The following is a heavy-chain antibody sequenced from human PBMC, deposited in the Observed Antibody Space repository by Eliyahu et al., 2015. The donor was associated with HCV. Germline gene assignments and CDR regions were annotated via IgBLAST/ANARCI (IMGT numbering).Heavy chain of an antibody. J-gene: IGHJ6*02. V-gene: IGHV4-59*02. CDR3: AGERNIGAQEGMDV. D-gene: IGHD6-13*01. CDR2: IYYSGTGTT. Sequence: QVQLQESGPGLVKPSETLSLTCTVSGGSVINYYWSWIRRPPGKGLEWIGYIYYSGTGTTKYNPSLRGRVTILLETSKNQFSLKLTSVTATDAAVYYCAGERNIGAQEGMDVWGQGTTVTVSS. CDR1: GGSVINYY.